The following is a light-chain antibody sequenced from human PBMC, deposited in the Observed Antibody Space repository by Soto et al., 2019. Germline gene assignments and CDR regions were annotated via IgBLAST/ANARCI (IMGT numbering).Light chain of an antibody. J-gene: IGKJ1*01. Sequence: EIVLTQSPGTLSLSPGERATLSCRASQSLYNNYLAWYQQRPGQAPRVLIYAASIRPTGVPDRFSGSASGTDFTLTISRLEPEDFAVYYCHQYGISPWTLGQGTRVEI. CDR3: HQYGISPWT. CDR1: QSLYNNY. CDR2: AAS. V-gene: IGKV3-20*01.